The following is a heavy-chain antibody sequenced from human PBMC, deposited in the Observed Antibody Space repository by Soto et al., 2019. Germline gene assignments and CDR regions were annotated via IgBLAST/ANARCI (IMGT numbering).Heavy chain of an antibody. CDR3: ARNYDSSGSHDY. Sequence: QVQLQESGPGLVKPSQTLSLTCTVSGGSISSGGYYWSWIRQHPGKGLEWIGYIYYSGSTYYNPSLKSRVTISVHTSKNQFSLKLSSVTAADTAVYYCARNYDSSGSHDYWGQGTLVTVSS. J-gene: IGHJ4*02. D-gene: IGHD3-22*01. CDR1: GGSISSGGYY. V-gene: IGHV4-31*03. CDR2: IYYSGST.